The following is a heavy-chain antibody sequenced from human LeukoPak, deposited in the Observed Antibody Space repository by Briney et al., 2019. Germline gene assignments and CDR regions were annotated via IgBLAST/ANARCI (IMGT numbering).Heavy chain of an antibody. V-gene: IGHV4-30-4*08. CDR2: IYYSGST. J-gene: IGHJ3*02. CDR1: GGSISSGDYY. Sequence: KTSETLSLTCTVSGGSISSGDYYWSWIRQPPGKGLEWIGYIYYSGSTYYNPSLKSRVTISVDTSKNQFSLELSSVTATDTAVYFCATNRVGTYDRPFDIWGQGTMVTVSS. D-gene: IGHD1-26*01. CDR3: ATNRVGTYDRPFDI.